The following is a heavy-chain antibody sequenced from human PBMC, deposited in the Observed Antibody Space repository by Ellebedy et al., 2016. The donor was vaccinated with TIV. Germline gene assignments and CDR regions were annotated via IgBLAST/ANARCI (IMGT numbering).Heavy chain of an antibody. CDR1: GFTFGSYA. CDR2: ITGSGNNT. J-gene: IGHJ4*02. CDR3: AKRVSTGSGSYPFDY. Sequence: GESLKISCAASGFTFGSYAMSWVRQAPGKGLEWVSVITGSGNNTYYADSVKGRFTISRDNSKNTLYLQMNSLRAEDTAVYYCAKRVSTGSGSYPFDYWGQGTLVTVSS. V-gene: IGHV3-23*01. D-gene: IGHD3-10*01.